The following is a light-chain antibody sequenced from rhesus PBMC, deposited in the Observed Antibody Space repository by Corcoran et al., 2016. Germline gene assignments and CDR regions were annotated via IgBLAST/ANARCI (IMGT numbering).Light chain of an antibody. J-gene: IGKJ1*01. CDR1: QSVSSY. Sequence: EIVMTQSPATLSLSPGERATLSCRASQSVSSYVAWYQQKPEQAPRLLIYGASSRATGIPDRSSGSGSGTDFNRIISSLEPEDVGVYYCQQYNNWRTFGQGTKVEIK. CDR2: GAS. CDR3: QQYNNWRT. V-gene: IGKV3S9*01.